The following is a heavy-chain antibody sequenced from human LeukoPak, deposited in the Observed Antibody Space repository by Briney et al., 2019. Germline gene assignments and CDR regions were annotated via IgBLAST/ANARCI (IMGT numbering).Heavy chain of an antibody. V-gene: IGHV3-23*01. CDR2: VSSNGAKT. D-gene: IGHD3-3*01. J-gene: IGHJ6*02. CDR3: AKVEGRYYDFWSGYYNDPYGMDV. CDR1: GFTFSSYA. Sequence: GGSLRLSCAASGFTFSSYAITWVRQAPGKGLEWVSAVSSNGAKTYYADSVKGRFTISRDDYKNMVFLQMNSLRAEDTAVYYCAKVEGRYYDFWSGYYNDPYGMDVWGQGTTVTVSS.